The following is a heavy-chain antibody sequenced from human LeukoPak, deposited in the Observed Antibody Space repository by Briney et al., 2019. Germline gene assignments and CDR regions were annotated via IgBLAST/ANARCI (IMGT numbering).Heavy chain of an antibody. CDR3: ASYLVGAKRSFDH. CDR1: GFTFSDYY. Sequence: GGSLRLSCAASGFTFSDYYMTWIRQAPGKGLEWVLYISSSGSTIYYADSVKGRFTISRDNAKNSLYLQMNSLRAEDTAVYYCASYLVGAKRSFDHWGQGTMVTVS. J-gene: IGHJ4*02. D-gene: IGHD1-26*01. V-gene: IGHV3-11*01. CDR2: ISSSGSTI.